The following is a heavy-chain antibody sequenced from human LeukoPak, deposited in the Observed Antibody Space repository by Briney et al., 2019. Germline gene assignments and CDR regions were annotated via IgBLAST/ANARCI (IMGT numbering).Heavy chain of an antibody. CDR3: VRLRYPYYFDY. V-gene: IGHV3-7*05. CDR1: GFTFKNYW. CDR2: IEQDASEK. J-gene: IGHJ4*02. D-gene: IGHD1-1*01. Sequence: PGGSLRLSCAASGFTFKNYWMSWVRQAPGKGLDWVANIEQDASEKYYVDSVKGRFTISRDNAKNSLYLQMNSLRAEDTGVYYCVRLRYPYYFDYWGQGTLVTVS.